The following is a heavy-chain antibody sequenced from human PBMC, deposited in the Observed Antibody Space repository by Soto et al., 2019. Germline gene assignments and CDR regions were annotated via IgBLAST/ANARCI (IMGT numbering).Heavy chain of an antibody. J-gene: IGHJ4*02. CDR3: AKSYDY. CDR2: ISYDGSNK. Sequence: GGSLRLSCAASGFTFSSYGMHWVRQAPGKGLEWVAVISYDGSNKYYADSVKGRFTISRDNSKNTLYLQMNSLRAEDTAVYYCAKSYDYWGQGTLVTVSS. CDR1: GFTFSSYG. V-gene: IGHV3-30*18.